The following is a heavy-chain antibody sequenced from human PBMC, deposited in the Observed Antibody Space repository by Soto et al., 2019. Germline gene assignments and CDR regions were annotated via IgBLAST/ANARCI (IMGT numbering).Heavy chain of an antibody. CDR1: GFTFNNYV. CDR3: ARDRVESGYPEYFQH. Sequence: GGSLRLSCAASGFTFNNYVMSWVRQAPGKGLEWVSAITGSGITTYYADSVKGRFTISRDNSKNTLYLQMNSLRAEDTAVYYCARDRVESGYPEYFQHWGQGTLVTVSS. D-gene: IGHD3-22*01. V-gene: IGHV3-23*01. CDR2: ITGSGITT. J-gene: IGHJ1*01.